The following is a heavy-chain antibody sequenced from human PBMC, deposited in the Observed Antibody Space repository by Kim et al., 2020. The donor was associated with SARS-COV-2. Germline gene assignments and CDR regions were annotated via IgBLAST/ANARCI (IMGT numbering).Heavy chain of an antibody. CDR2: I. J-gene: IGHJ4*02. V-gene: IGHV3-21*01. CDR3: ARDIAVAGFDY. Sequence: IDYADSVKGRFTISRDNAKNSLYLQMNSLRAEDTAVYYCARDIAVAGFDYWGQGTLVTVSS. D-gene: IGHD6-19*01.